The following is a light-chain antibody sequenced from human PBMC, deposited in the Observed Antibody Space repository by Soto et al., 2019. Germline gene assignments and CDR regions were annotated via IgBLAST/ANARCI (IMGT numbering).Light chain of an antibody. CDR3: QQYHDSPS. CDR1: QSVTSN. CDR2: GAS. Sequence: EIVMTQLPATLSVSPGETVTLSCRASQSVTSNLAWYQQKPGQAPRLLIYGASTRATGTPVIFSGSGSGTEFTLTIRSLQPEDFAVYYWQQYHDSPSFGGGTKVEMK. J-gene: IGKJ4*01. V-gene: IGKV3-15*01.